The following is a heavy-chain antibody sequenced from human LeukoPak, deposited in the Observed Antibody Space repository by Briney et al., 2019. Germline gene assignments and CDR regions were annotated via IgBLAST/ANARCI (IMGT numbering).Heavy chain of an antibody. V-gene: IGHV3-48*03. Sequence: GGSLRLSCAASGFTFSSYAMNWVRQAPGKGLEWVSYITNNGTTIYYADSVKGRFTISRDNTENSLYLQMNSLRAEDTAIYYCARDQWLAYYYHGMDVWGQGTTVTVSS. D-gene: IGHD6-19*01. J-gene: IGHJ6*02. CDR2: ITNNGTTI. CDR3: ARDQWLAYYYHGMDV. CDR1: GFTFSSYA.